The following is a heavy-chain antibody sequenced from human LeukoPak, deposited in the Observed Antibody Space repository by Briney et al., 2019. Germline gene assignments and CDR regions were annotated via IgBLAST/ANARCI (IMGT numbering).Heavy chain of an antibody. CDR3: AKRAMAGRYMDV. V-gene: IGHV4-59*01. Sequence: SETLSLTCTVSGGSISSYYWSWIRQPPGKGLEWIGYIYYSGSTNYNPSLKSRVTISVDTSKNQFSLKLSSVTAADTAVYYCAKRAMAGRYMDVWGKGTTVTVSS. CDR2: IYYSGST. CDR1: GGSISSYY. J-gene: IGHJ6*03. D-gene: IGHD6-19*01.